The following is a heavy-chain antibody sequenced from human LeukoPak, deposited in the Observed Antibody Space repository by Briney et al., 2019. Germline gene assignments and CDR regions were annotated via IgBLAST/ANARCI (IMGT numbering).Heavy chain of an antibody. V-gene: IGHV3-43*02. D-gene: IGHD1-26*01. J-gene: IGHJ6*02. Sequence: GGSLRLSCAASGMNFERYAMHWVRQRSGKGLEWVGVISADGKADHADAVKGRFTVSRDNSKDSLSLQMSSLRDEDTALYYCATWAFYHDLDVWGQGTTVIVSS. CDR1: GMNFERYA. CDR3: ATWAFYHDLDV. CDR2: ISADGKA.